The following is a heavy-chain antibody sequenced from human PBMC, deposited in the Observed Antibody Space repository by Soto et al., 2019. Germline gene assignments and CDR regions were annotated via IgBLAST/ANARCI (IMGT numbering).Heavy chain of an antibody. J-gene: IGHJ4*02. D-gene: IGHD5-12*01. CDR3: VRHFVESSMATIGY. CDR2: MYPSGTT. V-gene: IGHV4-39*01. Sequence: QLQLQESGPGLVKPSETLSLTCTVSGGSIDGGNYYWGWIRQPPGKGLEWIGSMYPSGTTRYAPSLKSRVTMSVDTSKNQFSLKLSSVTAADTAVYYCVRHFVESSMATIGYWGQGSLVTVSS. CDR1: GGSIDGGNYY.